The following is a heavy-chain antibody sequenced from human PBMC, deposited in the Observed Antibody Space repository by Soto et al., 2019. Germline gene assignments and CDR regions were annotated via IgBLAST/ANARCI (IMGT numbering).Heavy chain of an antibody. CDR1: GFTFSNYA. CDR2: ISGSGDRT. Sequence: EVQLLESGGGLVQPGGSLRLSCAASGFTFSNYAMSWVRQAPGKGLKWVSSISGSGDRTFSADSLKGRFVISRDNSRNMLFLQISSLRADDTAVYYCAKGRRDDVLTGFYLTYFDYWGQGTQVTVPS. D-gene: IGHD3-9*01. J-gene: IGHJ4*02. CDR3: AKGRRDDVLTGFYLTYFDY. V-gene: IGHV3-23*01.